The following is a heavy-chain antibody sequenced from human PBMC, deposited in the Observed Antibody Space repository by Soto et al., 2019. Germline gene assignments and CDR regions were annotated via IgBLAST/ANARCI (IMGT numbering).Heavy chain of an antibody. D-gene: IGHD2-21*02. V-gene: IGHV4-30-2*01. CDR2: IYHSGST. J-gene: IGHJ2*01. Sequence: SSETLSLTCAVSGGYISSGGYSWSWIRQPPGKGLEWIGYIYHSGSTYYNPSLKSRVTISVDRSKNQFSLKLSSVTAADTAVYYCARVGENCGGDCWYWYLDLWGRGTLVTVSS. CDR1: GGYISSGGYS. CDR3: ARVGENCGGDCWYWYLDL.